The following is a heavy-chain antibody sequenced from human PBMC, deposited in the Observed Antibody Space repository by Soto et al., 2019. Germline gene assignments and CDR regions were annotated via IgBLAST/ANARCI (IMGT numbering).Heavy chain of an antibody. CDR2: MNPNSGNT. Sequence: ASVKVSCKASGGTFSNYAVGWVRQATGQGLEWMGWMNPNSGNTGYAQKFQGRVTMTRNTSISTAYMELSSLRSEDTAVYYRARESSPRRNWFDPWGQGTLVTVSS. V-gene: IGHV1-8*02. J-gene: IGHJ5*02. CDR1: GGTFSNYA. CDR3: ARESSPRRNWFDP.